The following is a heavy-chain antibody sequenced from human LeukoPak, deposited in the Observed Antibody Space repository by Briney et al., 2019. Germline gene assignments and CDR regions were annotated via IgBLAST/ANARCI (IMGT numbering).Heavy chain of an antibody. V-gene: IGHV3-30*02. CDR3: AKVIPVRYSKGPYYFDY. J-gene: IGHJ4*02. D-gene: IGHD2-15*01. CDR2: IHYDGSNK. Sequence: GGSLRLSCAASGFTFSSYGMHWVRQAPGKGLEWVAFIHYDGSNKYYADSVKGRFTISRDNSKNTLYLQMNSLRGEDTAVYYCAKVIPVRYSKGPYYFDYWGQGTLVTVSS. CDR1: GFTFSSYG.